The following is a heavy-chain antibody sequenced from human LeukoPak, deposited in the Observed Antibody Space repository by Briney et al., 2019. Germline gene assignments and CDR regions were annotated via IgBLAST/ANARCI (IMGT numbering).Heavy chain of an antibody. CDR3: ARRQPDGVYYFDY. D-gene: IGHD1-14*01. J-gene: IGHJ4*02. CDR2: SYYRGST. CDR1: GGSISGYY. V-gene: IGHV4-59*01. Sequence: PSETLSLTCSVSGGSISGYYWSWIRQPPGKGLEWIGYSYYRGSTNYNPSLKSRVTISVDTSKNQFSLKMSSVTAADTAVYYCARRQPDGVYYFDYWGQGTLVTVSS.